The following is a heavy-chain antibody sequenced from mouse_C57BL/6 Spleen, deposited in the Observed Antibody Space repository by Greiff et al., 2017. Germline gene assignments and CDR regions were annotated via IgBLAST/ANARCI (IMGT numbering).Heavy chain of an antibody. CDR2: IHPNSGST. V-gene: IGHV1-64*01. D-gene: IGHD2-3*01. CDR3: APGDYERYYYAMDY. CDR1: GYTFTSYW. J-gene: IGHJ4*01. Sequence: QVQLQQPGAELVKPGASVKLSCKASGYTFTSYWMHWVKQRPGQGLEWIGMIHPNSGSTNYNEKFKSKATLTVDKSSSTAYMQLSSLTSEDSAVYYCAPGDYERYYYAMDYWGQGTSVTVSS.